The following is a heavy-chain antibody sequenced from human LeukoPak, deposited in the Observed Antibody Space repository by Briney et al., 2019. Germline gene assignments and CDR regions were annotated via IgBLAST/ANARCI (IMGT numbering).Heavy chain of an antibody. D-gene: IGHD5-12*01. Sequence: GGSLRLSCAASGFTFSDYAMTWVRQAPGKGLEWVSFIHRSGATTYYADSVKGRFTISRDNVKNTIDLQMSGLRVEDTAVYYCAREVVATRFDNWGQGTLVTVSP. CDR3: AREVVATRFDN. V-gene: IGHV3-23*01. J-gene: IGHJ4*02. CDR2: IHRSGATT. CDR1: GFTFSDYA.